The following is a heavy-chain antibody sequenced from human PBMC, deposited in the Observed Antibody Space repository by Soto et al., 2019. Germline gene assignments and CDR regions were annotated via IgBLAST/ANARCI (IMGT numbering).Heavy chain of an antibody. D-gene: IGHD2-2*01. V-gene: IGHV3-23*01. CDR2: IGGSGDST. CDR1: GFTFSSYA. J-gene: IGHJ5*02. Sequence: EVQLLESGGGLVQPGGSLRLSCVASGFTFSSYAMNWVRQAPGKGLEWVSAIGGSGDSTYYADSVKGRFTISRDNSKNTLYLQMNSLRAEDTAVYYCAKDLTVLVPAAMGNWFDPWGQGTLVTVSS. CDR3: AKDLTVLVPAAMGNWFDP.